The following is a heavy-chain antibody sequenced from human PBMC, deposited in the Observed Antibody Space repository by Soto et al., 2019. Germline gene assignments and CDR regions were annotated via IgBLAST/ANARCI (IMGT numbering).Heavy chain of an antibody. Sequence: SDTMSLTCTLSRGSICNSNYYWSWTRQPPGKGLEWIGSIYYTGHTYYNQSLKSRVTISVDTSKNQFSLKLDSVTAADTAVYFCERHSIWLLLSDYWGQXSLVTVS. J-gene: IGHJ4*02. CDR2: IYYTGHT. CDR3: ERHSIWLLLSDY. D-gene: IGHD3-22*01. CDR1: RGSICNSNYY. V-gene: IGHV4-39*01.